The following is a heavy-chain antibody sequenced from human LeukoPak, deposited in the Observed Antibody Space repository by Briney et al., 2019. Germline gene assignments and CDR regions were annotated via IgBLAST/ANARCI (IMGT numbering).Heavy chain of an antibody. CDR1: GYSISSGYF. CDR3: ARDLDY. J-gene: IGHJ4*02. CDR2: IYYSGST. V-gene: IGHV4-38-2*02. Sequence: PSGTLSLTCTVSGYSISSGYFWGWYWQPPGKGLEWIGSIYYSGSTYYNPSLKSRVTISLDPSKNQSSLRLRSVAAADTAIYYCARDLDYWGQGTLVTVSS.